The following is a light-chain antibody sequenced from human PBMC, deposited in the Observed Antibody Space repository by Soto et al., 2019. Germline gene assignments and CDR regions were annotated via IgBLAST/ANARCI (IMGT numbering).Light chain of an antibody. J-gene: IGKJ1*01. Sequence: DIQMTQSPSSLSASVGARVTITCRASKGIRSDLGWYQKKPWKAPKRLIYSSSNLQSGVPSRVSGGGSGTEFIRTISSLQPEDSATYDWLHHHSFPRTCGQGSKVE. V-gene: IGKV1-17*01. CDR1: KGIRSD. CDR2: SSS. CDR3: LHHHSFPRT.